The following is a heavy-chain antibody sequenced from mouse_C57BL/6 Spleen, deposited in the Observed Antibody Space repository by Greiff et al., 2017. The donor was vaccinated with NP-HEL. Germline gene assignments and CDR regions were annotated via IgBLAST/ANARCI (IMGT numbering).Heavy chain of an antibody. CDR3: ARRFPITTVVGGPYWYFDV. V-gene: IGHV1-76*01. CDR1: GYTFTDYY. CDR2: IYPGSGNT. Sequence: QVQLQQSGAELVRPGASVKLSCKASGYTFTDYYINWVKQRPGQGLEWIARIYPGSGNTYYNEKFKGKATLTAEKSSSTAYMQLSSLTSEDSAVYFCARRFPITTVVGGPYWYFDVWGTGTTVTVSS. J-gene: IGHJ1*03. D-gene: IGHD1-1*01.